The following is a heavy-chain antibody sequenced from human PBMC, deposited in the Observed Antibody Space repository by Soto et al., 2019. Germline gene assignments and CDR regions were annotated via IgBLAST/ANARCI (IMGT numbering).Heavy chain of an antibody. Sequence: PAGSLRLSCAASGFKFSNYAMSCVRQAPRKGLEWVSLISATGGGTYYADSVKGRFTISRDNSHNTLYLQVHSLTAEDTAVYYCAKDRRAGGNSAFYFDFWGQGAQVTVSS. J-gene: IGHJ4*02. CDR2: ISATGGGT. D-gene: IGHD3-16*01. V-gene: IGHV3-23*01. CDR1: GFKFSNYA. CDR3: AKDRRAGGNSAFYFDF.